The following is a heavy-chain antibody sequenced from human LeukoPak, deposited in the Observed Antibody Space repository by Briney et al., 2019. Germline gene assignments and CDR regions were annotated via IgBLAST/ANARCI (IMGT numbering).Heavy chain of an antibody. CDR2: SYYSGST. CDR3: ARGVGYYGSGSSNWFDP. V-gene: IGHV4-38-2*01. Sequence: SETLSLTCAVSGYSISSGYYWGWIRQPPGKGLEWIGSSYYSGSTYYNPSLKSRVTISVDTSKNQFSLKLSSVTAADTAVYYCARGVGYYGSGSSNWFDPWGQGTLVTVSS. CDR1: GYSISSGYY. D-gene: IGHD3-10*01. J-gene: IGHJ5*02.